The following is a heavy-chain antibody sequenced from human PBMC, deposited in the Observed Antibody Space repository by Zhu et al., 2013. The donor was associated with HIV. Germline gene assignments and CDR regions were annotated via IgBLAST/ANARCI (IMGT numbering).Heavy chain of an antibody. CDR3: ARGVLSCSTTTCQYYFDY. CDR1: GYSFTDFY. Sequence: HVQLVQSGAEVKKPGASVKVSCQTSGYSFTDFYLHWVRQAPGQGPQWMGWIHPVSGDTQYGQKFQGRVTMTRDTSITTVYMDVSSLRSEDTAVYYCARGVLSCSTTTCQYYFDYWGQGTLVTVSS. J-gene: IGHJ4*02. D-gene: IGHD2-2*01. V-gene: IGHV1-2*02. CDR2: IHPVSGDT.